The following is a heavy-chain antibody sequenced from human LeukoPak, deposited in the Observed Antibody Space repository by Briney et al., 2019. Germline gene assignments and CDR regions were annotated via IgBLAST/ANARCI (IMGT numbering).Heavy chain of an antibody. V-gene: IGHV3-23*01. J-gene: IGHJ6*03. CDR3: AKEGPLTTVTTTLLMDV. CDR2: ISGSGGST. D-gene: IGHD4-17*01. CDR1: GFTFSSYA. Sequence: GGSLRLSCAASGFTFSSYAMSWVRQAPGKGLEWVSAISGSGGSTYYADSVKGRFTISRDNSKNTLYLQMNSLRAEDTAVYYCAKEGPLTTVTTTLLMDVWGKGTTVTVSS.